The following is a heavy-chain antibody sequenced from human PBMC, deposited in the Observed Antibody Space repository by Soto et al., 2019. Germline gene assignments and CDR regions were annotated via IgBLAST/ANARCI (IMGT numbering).Heavy chain of an antibody. CDR2: IIPIFGTA. Sequence: QVQLVQSGAEVKKPGSSVKVSCKASGGTFSSYAISWVRQAPGQGLEWMGGIIPIFGTANYAQKFQGRVTITADESTSTAYMELSSLRSEDTAVYYCARVDSSGWYDYYYYGMDVWVQGTTVTVSS. V-gene: IGHV1-69*01. J-gene: IGHJ6*02. CDR1: GGTFSSYA. CDR3: ARVDSSGWYDYYYYGMDV. D-gene: IGHD6-19*01.